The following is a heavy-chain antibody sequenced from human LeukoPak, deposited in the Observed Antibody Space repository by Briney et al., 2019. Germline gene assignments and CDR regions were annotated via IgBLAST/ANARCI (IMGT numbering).Heavy chain of an antibody. CDR1: GGSFSGYY. D-gene: IGHD3-22*01. V-gene: IGHV4-34*01. J-gene: IGHJ3*02. Sequence: SETLSLTCAVYGGSFSGYYWSWIRQPPGKGLEWIGEINHSGSTNYNPSLKSRVTISVDTSKNQFSLKLSSVTAADTAVYYCARDRSLYYDSSGAFDIWGQGTMVTVSS. CDR3: ARDRSLYYDSSGAFDI. CDR2: INHSGST.